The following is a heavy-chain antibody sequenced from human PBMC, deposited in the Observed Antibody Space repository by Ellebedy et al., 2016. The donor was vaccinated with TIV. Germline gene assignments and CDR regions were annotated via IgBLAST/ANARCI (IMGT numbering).Heavy chain of an antibody. CDR2: IIPVFESA. D-gene: IGHD5-12*01. CDR1: GGSFSYYG. Sequence: SVKVSXKASGGSFSYYGIHWVRQAPGQGLEWMGGIIPVFESANYAQKFQGRVTITADESTSTAYMEVSSLRSEDTALYYCARVNYDYTSRHYTALDVWGQGTTLIVSS. V-gene: IGHV1-69*13. J-gene: IGHJ6*02. CDR3: ARVNYDYTSRHYTALDV.